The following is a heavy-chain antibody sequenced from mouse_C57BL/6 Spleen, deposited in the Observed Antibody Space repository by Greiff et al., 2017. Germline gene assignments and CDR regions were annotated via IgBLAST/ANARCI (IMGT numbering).Heavy chain of an antibody. D-gene: IGHD2-13*01. CDR1: GYTFTSYT. CDR3: ASPDWYAMDY. CDR2: INPSSGYT. J-gene: IGHJ4*01. Sequence: QVQLKQSGAELARPGASVKMSCKASGYTFTSYTMHWVKQRPGQGLEWIGYINPSSGYTKYNQKFKDKATLTADKSSSTAYMQLSSLTSEDSEVYYCASPDWYAMDYWGQGTSVTVSS. V-gene: IGHV1-4*01.